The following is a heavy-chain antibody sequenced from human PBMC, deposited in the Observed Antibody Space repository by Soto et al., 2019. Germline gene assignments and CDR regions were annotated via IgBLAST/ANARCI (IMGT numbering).Heavy chain of an antibody. D-gene: IGHD1-1*01. V-gene: IGHV4-59*01. J-gene: IGHJ3*02. CDR2: IYYSGST. CDR1: GGSISSYY. Sequence: QVQLQESGPGLVKPSETLSLTCTVSGGSISSYYWSWSQQPPGKGLEWIGYIYYSGSTNYNPSLKSRVTISVDTSKNQFSLKLSSVTAADTAVYYCARCYNWNDGLVDIWGQGTMVTVSS. CDR3: ARCYNWNDGLVDI.